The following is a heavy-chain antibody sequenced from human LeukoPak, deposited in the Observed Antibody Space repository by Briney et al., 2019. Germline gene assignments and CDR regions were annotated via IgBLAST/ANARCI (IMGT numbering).Heavy chain of an antibody. CDR1: RFTFSTYA. J-gene: IGHJ3*02. Sequence: PGGSLRLSCTASRFTFSTYAMSWVRQAPGKWLEWVSGISTSGGSTYYADSVKGRFTISRDNSKNTLYLQMNSLRAEDTAVYYCAKSPVYYDSSGYYYWGAFDMWGQGTTVTVSS. CDR2: ISTSGGST. D-gene: IGHD3-22*01. V-gene: IGHV3-23*01. CDR3: AKSPVYYDSSGYYYWGAFDM.